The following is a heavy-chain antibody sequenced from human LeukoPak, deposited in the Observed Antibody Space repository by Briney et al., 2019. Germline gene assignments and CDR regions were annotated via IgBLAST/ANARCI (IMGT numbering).Heavy chain of an antibody. J-gene: IGHJ4*02. CDR1: GGSISSSSYY. Sequence: SETLSLTCTVSGGSISSSSYYWGWIRQPPGKGLEWIGSIYYSGSTYYNPSLKSRVTISVDTSKNQFSLKLSSVTAADTAVYYCASQSLEWSLGGLFDYWGQATLVTVSS. D-gene: IGHD3-3*01. V-gene: IGHV4-39*01. CDR2: IYYSGST. CDR3: ASQSLEWSLGGLFDY.